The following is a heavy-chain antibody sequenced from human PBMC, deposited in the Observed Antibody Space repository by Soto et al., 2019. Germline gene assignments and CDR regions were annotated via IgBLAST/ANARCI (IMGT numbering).Heavy chain of an antibody. J-gene: IGHJ4*02. D-gene: IGHD3-10*01. CDR3: AETLWHDGSGREFGDY. CDR1: EFTFSNSA. CDR2: ISGTGAST. V-gene: IGHV3-23*01. Sequence: EVQLLESGGDLVQPGGSLRLSCAASEFTFSNSAMSWVRQAPGKGLEWVSTISGTGASTYYADSVEGRFTISRDNSKNPLDLHMTGRSAEGTAVFYCAETLWHDGSGREFGDYWGQGTVVTASS.